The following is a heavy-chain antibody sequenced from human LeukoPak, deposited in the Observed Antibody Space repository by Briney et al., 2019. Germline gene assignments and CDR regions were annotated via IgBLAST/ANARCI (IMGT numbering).Heavy chain of an antibody. CDR1: GFTFNNYA. CDR2: IGEEKSGSWT. Sequence: GGSLRPSCAASGFTFNNYALSWVRQAPVKGLEWLSAIGEEKSGSWTKSADSVKGRFTISRDNSENTLYLQMDSLTVEDTAVYYCAKAGVISGWDYWGQGVLVTVSS. D-gene: IGHD3-3*02. CDR3: AKAGVISGWDY. V-gene: IGHV3-23*01. J-gene: IGHJ4*02.